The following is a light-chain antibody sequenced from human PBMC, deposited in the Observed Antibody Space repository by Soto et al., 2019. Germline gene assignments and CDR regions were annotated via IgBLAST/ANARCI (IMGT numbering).Light chain of an antibody. CDR3: QQYGNLPLT. J-gene: IGKJ4*01. CDR2: DAS. V-gene: IGKV1-33*01. CDR1: QDINIY. Sequence: DIQMTQSPTSLSAVVGDRVTITCQASQDINIYLNWYQQKPGKAPKLLIYDASNLATGVPSRFSGSRSETDFTFSISSLQPEDLATYYCQQYGNLPLTFGGGTKVEI.